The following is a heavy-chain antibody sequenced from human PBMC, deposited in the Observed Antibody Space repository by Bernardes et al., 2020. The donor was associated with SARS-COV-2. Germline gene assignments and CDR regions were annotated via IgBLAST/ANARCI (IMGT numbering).Heavy chain of an antibody. Sequence: SETLSLTCAVYGGSIRGSFSGYYWSWIRPFPGKGLEWIREINHSGKTNYNPSLKSRVTISVDTSKNQFSLNLNSVTAADTAVYYCARAHDYWGQGTLVTGAS. CDR2: INHSGKT. CDR3: ARAHDY. J-gene: IGHJ4*02. CDR1: GGSIRGSFSGYY. V-gene: IGHV4-34*01.